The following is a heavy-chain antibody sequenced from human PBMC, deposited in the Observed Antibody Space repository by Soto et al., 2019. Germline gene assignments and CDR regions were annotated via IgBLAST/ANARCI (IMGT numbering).Heavy chain of an antibody. D-gene: IGHD3-16*01. Sequence: QVQLVESGGGVVQPGRSLRLSCAASGFTFNTYGMHWVRQAPGKGLERVAVTSYDGSNKYYADSVKGRFTISRDNAKNTLDVQMNSLRAEDKAVYYCVKGATGGPRGYFDLWGRGSLVSVSS. CDR2: TSYDGSNK. V-gene: IGHV3-30*18. CDR3: VKGATGGPRGYFDL. J-gene: IGHJ2*01. CDR1: GFTFNTYG.